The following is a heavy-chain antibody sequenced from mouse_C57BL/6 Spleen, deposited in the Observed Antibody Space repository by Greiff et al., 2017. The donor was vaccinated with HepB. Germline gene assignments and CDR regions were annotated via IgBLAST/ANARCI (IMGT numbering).Heavy chain of an antibody. J-gene: IGHJ1*03. Sequence: VQLQQSGPELVKPGASVKMSCKASGYTFTDYNMHWVKQSHGKSLEWIGYINPNNGGTSYNQKFKGKATLTVNKSSSTAYMELRSLTSEDSAVYYCALQFITTVVRYFDVWGTGTTVTVSS. V-gene: IGHV1-22*01. CDR1: GYTFTDYN. D-gene: IGHD1-1*01. CDR3: ALQFITTVVRYFDV. CDR2: INPNNGGT.